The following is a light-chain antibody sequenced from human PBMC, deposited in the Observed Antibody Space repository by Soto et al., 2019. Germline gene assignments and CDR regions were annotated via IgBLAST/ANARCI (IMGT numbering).Light chain of an antibody. J-gene: IGKJ1*01. V-gene: IGKV1-27*01. CDR1: QGIGSS. CDR3: QKYDSVPWS. CDR2: TAS. Sequence: DIQMTQSPSSLSSSVGDRVTITCRASQGIGSSFAWYQQKPGKVPKVLIYTASTLHSGVPSRFSGSGSGTDFTLTINSLQSEDVATYFCQKYDSVPWSFGQGTRVEI.